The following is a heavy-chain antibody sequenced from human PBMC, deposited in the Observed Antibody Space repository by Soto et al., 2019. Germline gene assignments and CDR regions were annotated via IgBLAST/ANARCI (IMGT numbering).Heavy chain of an antibody. CDR3: ASYQKSYAFDI. Sequence: QVQLQESRPGLVKLSQTLSLTCTVSGGSISSGGYSWSWIRQHPGKCLEWIGYIYYSGSSYYNTCPKSRVTITVDTSKNQFSLKLSSVTAADTAVYYCASYQKSYAFDIWGQGTMVTVSS. CDR2: IYYSGSS. CDR1: GGSISSGGYS. D-gene: IGHD2-2*01. V-gene: IGHV4-31*03. J-gene: IGHJ3*02.